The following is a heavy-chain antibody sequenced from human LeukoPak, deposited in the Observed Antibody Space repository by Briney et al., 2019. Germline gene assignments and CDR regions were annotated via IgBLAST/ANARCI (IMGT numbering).Heavy chain of an antibody. CDR3: ARHRMTESFDP. CDR1: AASISSSSYY. CDR2: IYYSGST. J-gene: IGHJ5*02. Sequence: KPSETLSLTCTVSAASISSSSYYWGWIRQPPGKGLEWIGSIYYSGSTYYNPSLKSRVTISVDTSKNQFSLKLSSVTAADTAVYYCARHRMTESFDPWGQGTLVTVSS. V-gene: IGHV4-39*01.